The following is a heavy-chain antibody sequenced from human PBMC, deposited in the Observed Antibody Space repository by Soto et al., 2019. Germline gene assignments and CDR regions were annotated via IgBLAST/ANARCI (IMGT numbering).Heavy chain of an antibody. Sequence: QVQLVESGGGVVQPGRSLRLSCAASGFTFSSYGMHWVRQAPGKGLEWVAVIWYDGSNKYYADSVKGRFTISRDNSKNTLYLQMNSLRAEDTAVYYCAREVAIITPALPHWYFDLWGRGTLVTVSS. CDR1: GFTFSSYG. CDR3: AREVAIITPALPHWYFDL. CDR2: IWYDGSNK. V-gene: IGHV3-33*01. J-gene: IGHJ2*01. D-gene: IGHD5-12*01.